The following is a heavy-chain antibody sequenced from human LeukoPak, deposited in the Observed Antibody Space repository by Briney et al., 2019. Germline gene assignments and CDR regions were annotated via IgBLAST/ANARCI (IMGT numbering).Heavy chain of an antibody. D-gene: IGHD6-13*01. J-gene: IGHJ4*02. V-gene: IGHV3-9*01. CDR3: AKDIAAAAPYYFDY. Sequence: GRSLRHSCAASGFTFDDYAMHRVRQAPGKGLEWVSCISWNSGSIGYADSVKGRFTISRDNAKNSLYLQMNSLRAEDTALYYCAKDIAAAAPYYFDYWGQGTLVTVSS. CDR1: GFTFDDYA. CDR2: ISWNSGSI.